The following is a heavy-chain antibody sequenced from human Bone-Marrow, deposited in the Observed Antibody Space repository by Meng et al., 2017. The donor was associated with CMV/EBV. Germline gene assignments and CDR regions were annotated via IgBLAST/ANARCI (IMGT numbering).Heavy chain of an antibody. D-gene: IGHD3-9*01. CDR1: GGSISSSSYY. V-gene: IGHV4-39*07. J-gene: IGHJ4*02. CDR3: ARTHLTGYSLDK. Sequence: GSLRLSCTVSGGSISSSSYYWGWIRQPPGKGLEWIGSIYYSGSTYYNPSLKSRVTISVDTSKNQFSLKLNSVTAADTAVYYCARTHLTGYSLDKWGQGTLVTVSS. CDR2: IYYSGST.